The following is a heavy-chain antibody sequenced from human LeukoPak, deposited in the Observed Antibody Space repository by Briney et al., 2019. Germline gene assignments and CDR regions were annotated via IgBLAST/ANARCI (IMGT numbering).Heavy chain of an antibody. Sequence: SQTLSLTCTVSGGSISSGDYDWRWPRQPPGKGLEWIAYIYYSGSTYYNPSLKSRITISVDTSKNQFSLKLSSVTAADTAVYYCARSNPVGATGWFDPWGQGTLVTVSS. CDR3: ARSNPVGATGWFDP. V-gene: IGHV4-30-4*08. CDR1: GGSISSGDYD. J-gene: IGHJ5*02. CDR2: IYYSGST. D-gene: IGHD1-26*01.